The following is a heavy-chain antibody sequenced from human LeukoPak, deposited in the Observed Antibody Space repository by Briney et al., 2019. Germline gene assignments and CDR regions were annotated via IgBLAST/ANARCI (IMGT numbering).Heavy chain of an antibody. CDR1: GYTFTSYG. Sequence: ASVRVSCKASGYTFTSYGISWVRQAPGQGLEWMGWISVYNGNTNYAQKLQGRVTMTTDTSTSTVYMEVRSLRSDDTAVYYCARGKGNYGDPASFDYWGQGTLVTVSS. CDR2: ISVYNGNT. J-gene: IGHJ4*02. CDR3: ARGKGNYGDPASFDY. V-gene: IGHV1-18*01. D-gene: IGHD4-17*01.